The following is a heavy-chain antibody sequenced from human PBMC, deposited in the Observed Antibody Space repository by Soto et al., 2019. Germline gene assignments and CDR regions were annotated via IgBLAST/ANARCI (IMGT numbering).Heavy chain of an antibody. D-gene: IGHD1-20*01. CDR2: ISSNGGST. Sequence: PGGSLRLSCSASGFTFSSYAMHWVRQAPGKGLEYVSAISSNGGSTYYADSVKGRFTISRDNSKNTLYLQMSSLRAEDTAVYYCVKGVITGTTDYFDYWGQGTLVTVSS. CDR3: VKGVITGTTDYFDY. CDR1: GFTFSSYA. V-gene: IGHV3-64D*08. J-gene: IGHJ4*02.